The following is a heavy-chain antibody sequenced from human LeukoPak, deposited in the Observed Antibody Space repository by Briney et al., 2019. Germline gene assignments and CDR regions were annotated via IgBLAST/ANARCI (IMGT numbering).Heavy chain of an antibody. V-gene: IGHV3-11*04. Sequence: GGSLRLSCAASGFTFSDYYMGWIRQAPGKGLEWISYISSSGSSIQYADSVRGRFTISRDNAKTSLYLQMNSLIAEDTSVYYCARSAQWELPDYWGQGTLVTVSS. CDR2: ISSSGSSI. D-gene: IGHD1-26*01. CDR3: ARSAQWELPDY. J-gene: IGHJ4*02. CDR1: GFTFSDYY.